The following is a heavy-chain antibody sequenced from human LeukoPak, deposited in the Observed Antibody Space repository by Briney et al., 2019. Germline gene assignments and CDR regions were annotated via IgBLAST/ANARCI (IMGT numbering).Heavy chain of an antibody. D-gene: IGHD3-22*01. CDR2: IYYSGST. J-gene: IGHJ5*02. Sequence: SETLSLTCTVSGGSISSYYWSWIRQPPGKGLEWIGYIYYSGSTNYNPSLKSRVTISLDTSKNHFSLKMRSVTAADTAVYYCARGLNYYDSSGPDWFDPWGQGTLVTVSS. CDR3: ARGLNYYDSSGPDWFDP. CDR1: GGSISSYY. V-gene: IGHV4-59*01.